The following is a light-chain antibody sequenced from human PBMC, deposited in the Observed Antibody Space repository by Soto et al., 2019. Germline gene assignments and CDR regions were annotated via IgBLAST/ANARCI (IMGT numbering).Light chain of an antibody. Sequence: EIVLTQSPGTLSLSPGERATLSCRASQSVSSYLAWYQQKPGQAPRLLIYDASNRATGIPARFSGSGSGTDFTLTISRLEPEDFAVYYCQQYHNSPRTFGQGTKVDIK. J-gene: IGKJ1*01. V-gene: IGKV3-11*01. CDR3: QQYHNSPRT. CDR1: QSVSSY. CDR2: DAS.